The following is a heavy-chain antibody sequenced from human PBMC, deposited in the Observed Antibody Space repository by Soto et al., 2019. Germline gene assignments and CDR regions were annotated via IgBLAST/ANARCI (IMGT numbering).Heavy chain of an antibody. CDR3: ARDKITGLFDY. D-gene: IGHD2-8*02. Sequence: SETLSLTCAVYGGSFSGYYLAWIRQPPGTGLEWIGEINHSGSTNYNPSLKSRVTISVDTSKNQFSLKLTSVTAADTAVYYCARDKITGLFDYWGQGTLVTVSS. CDR2: INHSGST. V-gene: IGHV4-34*01. J-gene: IGHJ4*02. CDR1: GGSFSGYY.